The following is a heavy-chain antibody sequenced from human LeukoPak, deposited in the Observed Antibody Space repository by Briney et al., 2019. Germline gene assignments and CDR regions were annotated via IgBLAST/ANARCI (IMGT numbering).Heavy chain of an antibody. CDR2: INPNSGGT. J-gene: IGHJ6*02. D-gene: IGHD3-3*01. V-gene: IGHV1-2*02. CDR3: ARGPFPYYDFWSGNTSGGMDV. CDR1: GYTFTGYY. Sequence: ASVKDSCKASGYTFTGYYMHWVRQAPGQGLEWMGWINPNSGGTNYAQKFQGRVTMTRDTSISTAYMELSRLRSDDTAVYYCARGPFPYYDFWSGNTSGGMDVWGQGTTVTVSS.